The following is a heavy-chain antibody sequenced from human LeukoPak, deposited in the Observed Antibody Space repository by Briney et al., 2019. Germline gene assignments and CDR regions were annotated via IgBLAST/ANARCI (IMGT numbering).Heavy chain of an antibody. CDR2: IIPIFGTA. V-gene: IGHV1-69*13. J-gene: IGHJ6*03. CDR3: ARNRDTAMVYYYYYMDV. D-gene: IGHD5-18*01. CDR1: GYTFTSYG. Sequence: ASVKVSCKASGYTFTSYGISWVRQAPGQGLEWMGGIIPIFGTANYAQKFQGRVTITADESTSTAYMELSSLRSEDTAVYYCARNRDTAMVYYYYYMDVWGKGTTVTVSS.